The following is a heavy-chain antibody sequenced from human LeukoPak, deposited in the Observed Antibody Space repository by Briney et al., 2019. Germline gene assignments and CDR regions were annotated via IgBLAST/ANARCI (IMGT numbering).Heavy chain of an antibody. CDR2: IYSGGST. CDR3: ARGGGLYGPFDY. V-gene: IGHV3-53*01. D-gene: IGHD3-16*01. J-gene: IGHJ4*02. Sequence: PGGSLRLSCAASGFTFSSNYMSWVRQAPGKGLEWVSVIYSGGSTYYADSVKGRFTISRDNSKNTLYLQMNSLRAEDTAVYYYARGGGLYGPFDYWGQGTLVTVSS. CDR1: GFTFSSNY.